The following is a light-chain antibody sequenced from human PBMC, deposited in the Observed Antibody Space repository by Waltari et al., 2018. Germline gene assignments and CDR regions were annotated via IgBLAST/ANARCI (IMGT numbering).Light chain of an antibody. J-gene: IGLJ3*02. CDR3: LSTGSSGTYWV. CDR1: ALPTQY. Sequence: SSELTQDPAVSVALGQMARITCPGEALPTQYAYWYQQKPGQAPVLVIYKDTEGPSGIPERFSGSSSGTIVTLTISGVEAEDEADYYCLSTGSSGTYWVFGGGTKLTVL. CDR2: KDT. V-gene: IGLV3-16*01.